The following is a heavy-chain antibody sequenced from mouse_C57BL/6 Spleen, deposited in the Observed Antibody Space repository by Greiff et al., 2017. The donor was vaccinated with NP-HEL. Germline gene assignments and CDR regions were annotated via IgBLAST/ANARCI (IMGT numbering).Heavy chain of an antibody. CDR2: IYPGDGDT. V-gene: IGHV1-80*01. J-gene: IGHJ4*01. D-gene: IGHD2-1*01. CDR3: ARSGNYGRAMDY. Sequence: QVQLQQSGAELVKPGASVKISCKASGYAFSSYWMNWVKQRPGKGLEWIGQIYPGDGDTNYNGKLQGKATLTADKSSSTACMQLNIQTSEDSAVYFCARSGNYGRAMDYWGQGTSVTVSS. CDR1: GYAFSSYW.